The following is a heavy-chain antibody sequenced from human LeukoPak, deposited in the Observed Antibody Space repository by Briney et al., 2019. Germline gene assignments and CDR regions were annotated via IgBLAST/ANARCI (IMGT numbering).Heavy chain of an antibody. D-gene: IGHD2-15*01. Sequence: SETLSLTCTVSGGSISSGDHYWSWIRQPPGKGLEWIGYIYYSGSTYYNPSLKSRVTISVDTSKNQFSLKLSSVTAADTAVYYCARDPVLGYCSGGSCPSGMDVWGQGTTVTVSS. CDR1: GGSISSGDHY. V-gene: IGHV4-30-4*01. J-gene: IGHJ6*02. CDR2: IYYSGST. CDR3: ARDPVLGYCSGGSCPSGMDV.